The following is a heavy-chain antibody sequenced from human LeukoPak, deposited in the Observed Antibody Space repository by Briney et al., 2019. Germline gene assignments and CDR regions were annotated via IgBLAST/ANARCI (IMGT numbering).Heavy chain of an antibody. J-gene: IGHJ5*02. CDR3: ARGYCSGGTCYLVENWLDP. CDR2: INPNSGGT. Sequence: ASVKVSFKASGYTLTAYYIYWVRQAPGQGLEWMGRINPNSGGTDYAQNFQDRVTMTRDTTISTAYVEMSRLRYDDTAVYYCARGYCSGGTCYLVENWLDPWGQGTLVTVSS. D-gene: IGHD2-15*01. CDR1: GYTLTAYY. V-gene: IGHV1-2*06.